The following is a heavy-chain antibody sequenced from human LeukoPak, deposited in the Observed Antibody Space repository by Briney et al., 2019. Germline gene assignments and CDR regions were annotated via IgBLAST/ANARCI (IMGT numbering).Heavy chain of an antibody. CDR2: INSDGSST. J-gene: IGHJ4*02. Sequence: AGSLRLSCAASGFTFSSYWMHWVRQAPGKGLVWVSRINSDGSSTSYADSVKGRFTISRDNAKNTLYLQMNSLRAEDTAVYYCARGGSSWPLPFDYWGQGTLVTVSS. CDR1: GFTFSSYW. CDR3: ARGGSSWPLPFDY. D-gene: IGHD6-13*01. V-gene: IGHV3-74*01.